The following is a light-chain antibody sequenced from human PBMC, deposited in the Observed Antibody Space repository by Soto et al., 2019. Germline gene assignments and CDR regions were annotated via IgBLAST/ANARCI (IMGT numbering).Light chain of an antibody. V-gene: IGKV3-11*01. CDR2: DAS. Sequence: EIVLTQSPATLSLSPGERATLSCRASQSVSSYLAWYQQTPGQAPRLLIYDASNRATGIPARFSGSGSGTDFTLTISSLEPEDFAVYYCQQRSNWPPKLTFGGGTKVEIK. J-gene: IGKJ4*01. CDR3: QQRSNWPPKLT. CDR1: QSVSSY.